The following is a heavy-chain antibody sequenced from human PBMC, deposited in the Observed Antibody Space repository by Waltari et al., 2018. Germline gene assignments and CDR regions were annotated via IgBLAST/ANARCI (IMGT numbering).Heavy chain of an antibody. Sequence: EVQLVESGGGLVQPGRSLRLSCAASGFTFDDYAMHWVRPAPGKGLEWVSGISWNSGSIGYADSVKGRFTISRDNAKNSLYLQMNSLRAEDTALYYCAKDTWAGTVGATFFDYWGQGTLVTVSS. CDR3: AKDTWAGTVGATFFDY. J-gene: IGHJ4*02. CDR2: ISWNSGSI. CDR1: GFTFDDYA. V-gene: IGHV3-9*01. D-gene: IGHD1-26*01.